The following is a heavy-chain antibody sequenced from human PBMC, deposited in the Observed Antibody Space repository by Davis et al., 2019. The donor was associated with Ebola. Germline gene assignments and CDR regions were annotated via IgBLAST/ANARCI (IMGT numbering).Heavy chain of an antibody. CDR1: GFTFSTYS. V-gene: IGHV3-21*01. J-gene: IGHJ5*02. CDR3: AIRDSSAWSNWFDP. CDR2: ISSSSSYI. Sequence: GESLKISCAASGFTFSTYSMNWVRQAPGKGLEWVSSISSSSSYIYYADSVKGRFTISRDNAKNSLYLQMNSLRAEDTAVYYCAIRDSSAWSNWFDPWGQGTLVTVSS. D-gene: IGHD6-19*01.